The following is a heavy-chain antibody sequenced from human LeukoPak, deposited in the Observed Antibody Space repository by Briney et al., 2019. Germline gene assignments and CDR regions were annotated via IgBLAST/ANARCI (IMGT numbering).Heavy chain of an antibody. CDR2: IYYSGST. D-gene: IGHD3-10*01. V-gene: IGHV4-61*08. CDR1: GGSISSGGYY. CDR3: ARGQLLWFGEFSRKHYGMDV. J-gene: IGHJ6*02. Sequence: SSETLSLTCTVSGGSISSGGYYWSWIRQHPGKGLEWIGYIYYSGSTNYNPSLKSRVTISVDTSKNQFSLKLSSVTAADTAVYYCARGQLLWFGEFSRKHYGMDVWGQGTTVTVSS.